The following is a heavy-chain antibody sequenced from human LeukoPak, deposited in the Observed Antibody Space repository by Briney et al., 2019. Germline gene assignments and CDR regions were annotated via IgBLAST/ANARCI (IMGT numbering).Heavy chain of an antibody. CDR1: GYTFTSYA. CDR3: AKENGDSSGYYYNNWFDP. J-gene: IGHJ5*02. CDR2: ISGSGGST. D-gene: IGHD3-22*01. Sequence: SCKASGYTFTSYAMSWVRQAPGKGLEWVSAISGSGGSTYYADSVKGRFTISRDNSKNTLYLQMNSLRAEDTAVYYCAKENGDSSGYYYNNWFDPWGQGTLVTVSS. V-gene: IGHV3-23*01.